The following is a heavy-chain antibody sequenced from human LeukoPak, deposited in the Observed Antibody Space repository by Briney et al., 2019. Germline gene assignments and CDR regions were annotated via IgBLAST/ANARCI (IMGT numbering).Heavy chain of an antibody. D-gene: IGHD2-2*01. V-gene: IGHV1-2*02. CDR3: ARPYCSSTSCSAFFDY. CDR2: INPNSGGT. CDR1: GYTFTGYY. J-gene: IGHJ4*02. Sequence: ASVKVSCKASGYTFTGYYMHWVRQAPGQGLEWMGWINPNSGGTNYAQKFQGRVTMTRDTSISTAYMEPSRLRSDDTAVYYCARPYCSSTSCSAFFDYWGQGTLVTVSS.